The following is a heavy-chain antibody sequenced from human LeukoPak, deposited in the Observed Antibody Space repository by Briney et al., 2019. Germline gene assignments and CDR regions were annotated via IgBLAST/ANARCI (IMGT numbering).Heavy chain of an antibody. J-gene: IGHJ4*02. Sequence: PSETLSLTCAVSGDPINSIDWWSWVRQSPARGLEWIGEIYHSGGTNYNPSLKSRVTIPVDKSKNHLSLKLTSVTAADTAVYFCVGNGYYALDYWGQGALVTVAS. CDR2: IYHSGGT. V-gene: IGHV4-4*02. CDR3: VGNGYYALDY. D-gene: IGHD2/OR15-2a*01. CDR1: GDPINSIDW.